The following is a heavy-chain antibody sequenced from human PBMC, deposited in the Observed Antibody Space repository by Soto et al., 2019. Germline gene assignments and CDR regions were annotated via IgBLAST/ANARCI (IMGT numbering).Heavy chain of an antibody. Sequence: PSETLSLTCTVSGGSISSSSYYWSWLRQPPGKGLEWIGSIYYSGSTYYNPSLKSRVTISVDTSKNQFSLKLSSVTAADTAVYYCATPSTTMVRGVDYYYYYGMDVWGQGTTVTVSS. J-gene: IGHJ6*02. CDR1: GGSISSSSYY. D-gene: IGHD3-10*01. CDR2: IYYSGST. CDR3: ATPSTTMVRGVDYYYYYGMDV. V-gene: IGHV4-39*01.